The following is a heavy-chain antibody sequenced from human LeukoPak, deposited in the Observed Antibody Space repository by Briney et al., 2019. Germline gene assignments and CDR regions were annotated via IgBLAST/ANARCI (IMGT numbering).Heavy chain of an antibody. V-gene: IGHV3-7*05. J-gene: IGHJ5*02. CDR3: ARENVDYDFWSGYPNWFDP. Sequence: GGSLRLSCAASGFTFSNYWVSWVRQAPGKGLEWVANIRQDGSEKYYVDSVKGRFTISRHNPKKSLYLQMNSLRAEDTAVYYCARENVDYDFWSGYPNWFDPWGQGTLVTVSS. CDR1: GFTFSNYW. CDR2: IRQDGSEK. D-gene: IGHD3-3*01.